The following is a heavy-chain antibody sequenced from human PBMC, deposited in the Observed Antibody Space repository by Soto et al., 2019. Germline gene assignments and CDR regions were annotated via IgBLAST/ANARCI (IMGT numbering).Heavy chain of an antibody. D-gene: IGHD1-1*01. CDR3: ARGTGTLPWTTFDY. V-gene: IGHV4-30-4*01. CDR2: IYYSGST. CDR1: GGSISSGDYY. J-gene: IGHJ4*02. Sequence: QVQLQESGPGLVKPSQTLSLTCTVSGGSISSGDYYWSWIRQPPGKGLEWIGYIYYSGSTYYNPSPKSRVTXXVXTXXNQFSLKLGSVTAADTAVYYCARGTGTLPWTTFDYWGQGTLVTVSS.